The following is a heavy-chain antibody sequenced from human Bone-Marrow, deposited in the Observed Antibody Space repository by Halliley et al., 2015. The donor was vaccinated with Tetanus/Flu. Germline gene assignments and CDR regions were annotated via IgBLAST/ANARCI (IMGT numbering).Heavy chain of an antibody. Sequence: SSISNSGDRTEYADSVQGRFTISRDNSRNTLYLQMDSLRAEDMAVYYCAKDRLGVVPDAFDIWGQGTMVTVSS. V-gene: IGHV3-64*02. J-gene: IGHJ3*02. D-gene: IGHD3-16*01. CDR2: ISNSGDRT. CDR3: AKDRLGVVPDAFDI.